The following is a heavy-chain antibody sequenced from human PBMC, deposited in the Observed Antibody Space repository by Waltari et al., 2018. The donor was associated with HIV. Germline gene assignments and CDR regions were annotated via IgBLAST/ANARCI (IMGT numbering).Heavy chain of an antibody. CDR3: TRHLFDS. CDR1: GFTFSGST. V-gene: IGHV3-73*01. CDR2: IRSKTNNYAT. Sequence: EVQLVESGGDLVQPGGSLKLSCAASGFTFSGSTIHWVRQAPGKGLEGVCRIRSKTNNYATTYAASVKGRFTISRDDSKNTAYLLMNSLKIEDTAMYYCTRHLFDSWGQGTLVTVSS. J-gene: IGHJ4*02.